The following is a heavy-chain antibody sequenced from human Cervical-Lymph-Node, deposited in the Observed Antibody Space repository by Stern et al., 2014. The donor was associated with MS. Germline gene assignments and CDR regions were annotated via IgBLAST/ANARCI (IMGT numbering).Heavy chain of an antibody. D-gene: IGHD4-11*01. J-gene: IGHJ2*01. CDR3: ARGVTAVTNYVPNWCFDL. CDR1: GGSITNRDY. CDR2: VYYSGIT. V-gene: IGHV4-39*02. Sequence: QLQLQESGPGLVKPSETLSLTCTVSGGSITNRDYWGWIRQSPGKGLEWIGSVYYSGITYYRPSLKSRATISIETSRDHFFLRLTPVTATDTAVYFCARGVTAVTNYVPNWCFDLWGRGTLVTVSS.